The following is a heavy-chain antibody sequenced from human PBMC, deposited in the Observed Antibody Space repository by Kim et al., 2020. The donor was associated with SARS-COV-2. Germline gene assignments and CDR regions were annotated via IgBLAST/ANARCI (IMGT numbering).Heavy chain of an antibody. CDR2: IYHSGST. CDR1: GYSISSGYY. D-gene: IGHD7-27*01. V-gene: IGHV4-38-2*02. CDR3: ARALSPLGPSGLDY. J-gene: IGHJ4*02. Sequence: SETLSLTCTVSGYSISSGYYWGWIRQPPGKGLEWIGSIYHSGSTYYNPSLKSRVTISVDTSKNQFSLKLSSVTAADTAVYYCARALSPLGPSGLDYWGQG.